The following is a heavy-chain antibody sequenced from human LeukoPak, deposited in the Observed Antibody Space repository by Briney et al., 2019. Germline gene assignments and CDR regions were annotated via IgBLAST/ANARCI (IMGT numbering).Heavy chain of an antibody. CDR1: GFTFSGYY. CDR2: INSDGSST. V-gene: IGHV3-74*01. J-gene: IGHJ4*02. D-gene: IGHD3-16*01. CDR3: ARDTFGGDDF. Sequence: GGSLRLSCAASGFTFSGYYMHWVRQVPGKGLVWVSRINSDGSSTSYADSVKGRFTISRDNAKNTLYLQMNILRAEDTAVYYCARDTFGGDDFWGQGTLVTVSS.